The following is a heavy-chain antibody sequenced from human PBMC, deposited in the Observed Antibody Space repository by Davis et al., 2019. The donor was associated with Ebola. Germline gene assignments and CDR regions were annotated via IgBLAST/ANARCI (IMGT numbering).Heavy chain of an antibody. V-gene: IGHV3-23*01. J-gene: IGHJ4*02. CDR2: ISGSGGST. D-gene: IGHD4-17*01. CDR1: GFTFSSYA. CDR3: AKGNDYGDYSPIDY. Sequence: PGGSLRLSCAASGFTFSSYAMSWVRQAPGKGLEWVSAISGSGGSTYYADSVKGRFTISRDNSKNTLYLQMNSLRAEDTAVYYCAKGNDYGDYSPIDYWGQGTLVTVSS.